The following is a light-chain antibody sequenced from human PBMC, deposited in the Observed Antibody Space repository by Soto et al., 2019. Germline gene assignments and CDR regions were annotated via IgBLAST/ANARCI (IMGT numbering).Light chain of an antibody. CDR1: SGHSSYP. Sequence: QPVLTQSPSASASLGASVKLTCTLSSGHSSYPIAWHQQQPEKGPRYLMKLNNDGSHTKGDGIPDRFSGSSSGAERYLTIPSLQSDDEADYYCQTWGTGIRVFGGGTKLTVL. V-gene: IGLV4-69*01. CDR2: LNNDGSH. CDR3: QTWGTGIRV. J-gene: IGLJ3*02.